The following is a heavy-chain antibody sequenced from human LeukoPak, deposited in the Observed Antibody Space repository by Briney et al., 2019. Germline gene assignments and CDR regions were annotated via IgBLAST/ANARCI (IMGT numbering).Heavy chain of an antibody. Sequence: SEALSLTCAVYGGSFSGYYWGWIRQPPGKGLEWIGSIYHSGSTYYNPSLKSRVTISVDTSKNQFSLKLSSVTAADTAVYYCAREPYYDFWSGYYTNWFDPWGQGTLVTVSS. CDR1: GGSFSGYY. D-gene: IGHD3-3*01. V-gene: IGHV4-38-2*02. CDR2: IYHSGST. CDR3: AREPYYDFWSGYYTNWFDP. J-gene: IGHJ5*02.